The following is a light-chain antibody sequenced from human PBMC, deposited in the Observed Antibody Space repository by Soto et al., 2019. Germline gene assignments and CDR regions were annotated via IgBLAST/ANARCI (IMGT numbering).Light chain of an antibody. CDR1: QGISNY. Sequence: DIQMTQSPSSLSASVEDRVTITCRANQGISNYLVWYQQKPGKVPKLLIYAASTLRSGVPSRFSGSGSGTDFTLTITSLQPEDSATYYCQNYNSALGTFGQGTKVEIK. J-gene: IGKJ1*01. V-gene: IGKV1-27*01. CDR3: QNYNSALGT. CDR2: AAS.